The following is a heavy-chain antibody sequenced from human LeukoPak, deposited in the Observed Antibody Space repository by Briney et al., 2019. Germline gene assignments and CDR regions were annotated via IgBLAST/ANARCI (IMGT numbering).Heavy chain of an antibody. V-gene: IGHV3-23*01. CDR2: TSGSGGNT. Sequence: PGGALRLSCAASGFTFSSYAMSWLRPAPGKGLEWVSATSGSGGNTYYADSVKGRFTISRDNSKNTLDLQMNSLRAEDTAVYYCAKRAPRYFDWLSSAVDIGGQGTMVTVSA. CDR1: GFTFSSYA. D-gene: IGHD3-9*01. CDR3: AKRAPRYFDWLSSAVDI. J-gene: IGHJ3*02.